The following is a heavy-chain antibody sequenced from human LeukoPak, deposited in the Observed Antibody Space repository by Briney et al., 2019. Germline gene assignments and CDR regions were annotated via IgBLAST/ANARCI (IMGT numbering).Heavy chain of an antibody. J-gene: IGHJ5*02. CDR2: ITSRDGTT. Sequence: PGGSLRLSCEASGFTFSIYAMSWVRQTPGKGLQWVSSITSRDGTTYYADSGKGRFTISRDNSENTLYLRMSSLRAEDTDIYYCARDRPNYYGSDGHYYRRDGDHWGQGTLVTVSS. V-gene: IGHV3-23*01. CDR1: GFTFSIYA. CDR3: ARDRPNYYGSDGHYYRRDGDH. D-gene: IGHD3-22*01.